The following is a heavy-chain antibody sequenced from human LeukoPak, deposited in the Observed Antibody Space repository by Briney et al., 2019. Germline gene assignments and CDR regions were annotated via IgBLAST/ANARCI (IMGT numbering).Heavy chain of an antibody. V-gene: IGHV3-33*01. Sequence: GGSLRLSCAASGFTFSSYGMHWVRQAPGKGLEWVAVIWYDGSNKYYADSVKGRFTISRDNSKNTLYLQMNSLRAEDTAVYYCARGEAAYPDFWSGRDNWFDPWGQGTLVTVSS. CDR2: IWYDGSNK. D-gene: IGHD3-3*01. J-gene: IGHJ5*02. CDR3: ARGEAAYPDFWSGRDNWFDP. CDR1: GFTFSSYG.